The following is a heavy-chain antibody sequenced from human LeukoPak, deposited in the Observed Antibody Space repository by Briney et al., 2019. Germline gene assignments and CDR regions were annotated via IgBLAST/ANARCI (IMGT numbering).Heavy chain of an antibody. CDR1: GGSFSGYY. CDR3: ARDRWVYSSRSVGAFDI. V-gene: IGHV4-34*01. CDR2: INHSGST. J-gene: IGHJ3*02. Sequence: SETLPLTCAVYGGSFSGYYWSWIRQPPGKGLEWIGEINHSGSTNYNPSLKSRVTISVDTSKNQFSLKLSSVTAADTAVYYCARDRWVYSSRSVGAFDIWGQGTMVTVSS. D-gene: IGHD6-13*01.